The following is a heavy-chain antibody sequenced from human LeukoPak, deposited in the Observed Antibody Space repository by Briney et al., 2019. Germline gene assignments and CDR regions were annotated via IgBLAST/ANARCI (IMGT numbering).Heavy chain of an antibody. CDR2: IWFDGSNK. V-gene: IGHV3-33*01. D-gene: IGHD1-26*01. CDR1: GLTFTNYG. Sequence: GRSLRLSCAASGLTFTNYGMHWVRQAPGKGLEWVAVIWFDGSNKYYADSVKGRFTISRDNSNNTLYLQMNSLRAEDTAVYYCARGGSYHTDYWGQGTLVTVSS. CDR3: ARGGSYHTDY. J-gene: IGHJ4*02.